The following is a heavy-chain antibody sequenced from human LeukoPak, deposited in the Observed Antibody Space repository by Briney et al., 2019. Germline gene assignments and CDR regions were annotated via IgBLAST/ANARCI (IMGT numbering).Heavy chain of an antibody. CDR2: ISSSSSYI. Sequence: GGSLRLSCAASGFTFSSCSMNWVRQAPGKGLEWVSSISSSSSYIYYADSVKGRFTISRDNSKNTLYLQMNSLRAEDTAIYYCARGLSGYSSSLGYWGQGTLVTVSS. D-gene: IGHD6-6*01. CDR3: ARGLSGYSSSLGY. V-gene: IGHV3-21*01. J-gene: IGHJ4*02. CDR1: GFTFSSCS.